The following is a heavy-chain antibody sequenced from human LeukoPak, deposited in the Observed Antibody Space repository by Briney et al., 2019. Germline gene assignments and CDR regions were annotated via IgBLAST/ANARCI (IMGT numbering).Heavy chain of an antibody. CDR2: IYYSGST. CDR1: GGSISSYS. D-gene: IGHD3-10*01. V-gene: IGHV4-59*01. J-gene: IGHJ3*02. CDR3: ARGRVLLWFGEAPALAFDI. Sequence: SGPLSLTFTASGGSISSYSWSWIRQPPGKGLEWLGYIYYSGSTDYNPSLKSRVTISVATSKNQFSLKLSSVTAADTAVYYCARGRVLLWFGEAPALAFDIWGQGTMVTVSS.